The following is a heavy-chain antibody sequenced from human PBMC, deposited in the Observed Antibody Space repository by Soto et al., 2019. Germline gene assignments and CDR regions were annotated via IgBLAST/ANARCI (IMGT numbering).Heavy chain of an antibody. CDR3: ARTTTVTPRCFQH. Sequence: QVQLVQSGAEVKKPGASVKVSCKASGYTFTGYYMHWVRQAPGQGLEWMGWINPNSGGTNYAQKCQGRVTMTRDTSISTAYMELSRLRSDDTAVYYCARTTTVTPRCFQHWGQGTLVTVSS. J-gene: IGHJ1*01. CDR2: INPNSGGT. CDR1: GYTFTGYY. V-gene: IGHV1-2*02. D-gene: IGHD4-17*01.